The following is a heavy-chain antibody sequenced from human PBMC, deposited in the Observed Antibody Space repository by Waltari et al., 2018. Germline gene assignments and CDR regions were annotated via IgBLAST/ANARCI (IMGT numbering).Heavy chain of an antibody. CDR1: GDSITNYY. J-gene: IGHJ3*02. D-gene: IGHD4-17*01. V-gene: IGHV4-4*07. CDR3: ARDAHLYGDSRTDAFDI. Sequence: QVQLQESGPGLVKPSETLSLTCTVSGDSITNYYWNWIRQPAGKGLEWIGRIYNSGTTNYNPSFQSRVTMSRDNAKNSLYLQMNSLRAEDTAVYYCARDAHLYGDSRTDAFDIWGQGTKVTVSS. CDR2: IYNSGTT.